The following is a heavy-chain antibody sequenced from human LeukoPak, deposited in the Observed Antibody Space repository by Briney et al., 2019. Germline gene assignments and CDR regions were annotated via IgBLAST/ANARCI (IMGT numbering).Heavy chain of an antibody. V-gene: IGHV4-31*03. CDR1: GGSISSGGYY. Sequence: PSETLSLTCTVSGGSISSGGYYWSWIRQHPGQGLEWIGYIYYSGSTYYNPSLKSRVTISVDTSKNQFSLKLSSVTAADTAVYYCAIWFGELSRIALDYWGQGTLVTVSS. CDR2: IYYSGST. J-gene: IGHJ4*02. D-gene: IGHD3-10*01. CDR3: AIWFGELSRIALDY.